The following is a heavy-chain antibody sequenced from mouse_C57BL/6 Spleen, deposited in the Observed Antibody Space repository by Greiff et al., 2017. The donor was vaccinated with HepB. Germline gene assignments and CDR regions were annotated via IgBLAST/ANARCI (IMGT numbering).Heavy chain of an antibody. J-gene: IGHJ2*01. CDR3: ARSGLRTDYFDY. D-gene: IGHD2-4*01. CDR2: IYPRSGNT. V-gene: IGHV1-81*01. Sequence: VQLKESGAELARPGASVKLSCKASGYTFTSYGISWVKQRTGQGLEWIGEIYPRSGNTYYNEKFKGKATLTADKSSSTAYMELRSLTSEDSAVYFCARSGLRTDYFDYWGQGTTLTVSS. CDR1: GYTFTSYG.